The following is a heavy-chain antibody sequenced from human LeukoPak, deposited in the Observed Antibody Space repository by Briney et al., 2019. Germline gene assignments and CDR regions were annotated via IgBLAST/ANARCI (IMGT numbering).Heavy chain of an antibody. CDR1: GGSISSYY. CDR2: IYYSGST. D-gene: IGHD3-22*01. Sequence: SETLSLTCTVSGGSISSYYWSWIRQPPGKGLEWIGYIYYSGSTNYNPSLKSRVTISVDTSKNQFSLKLSSVTAADTAVYYCARGYYDSQWTHDAFDIWGQGTMVTVSS. CDR3: ARGYYDSQWTHDAFDI. V-gene: IGHV4-59*12. J-gene: IGHJ3*02.